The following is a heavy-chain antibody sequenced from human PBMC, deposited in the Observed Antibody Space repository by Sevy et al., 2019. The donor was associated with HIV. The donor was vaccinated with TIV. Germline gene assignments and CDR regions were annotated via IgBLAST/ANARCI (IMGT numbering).Heavy chain of an antibody. D-gene: IGHD3-22*01. CDR2: ISGSGGSGDKT. CDR3: ARKYDSSGYFDY. CDR1: GFTFSSYA. J-gene: IGHJ4*02. Sequence: GGSLRLSCAASGFTFSSYAMNWVRQAPGKGLEWVSGISGSGGSGDKTNYADSVKGRFTISIDDSKNSLYLQLNSLRAEDTAIYYCARKYDSSGYFDYWGQGTLVTVSS. V-gene: IGHV3-23*01.